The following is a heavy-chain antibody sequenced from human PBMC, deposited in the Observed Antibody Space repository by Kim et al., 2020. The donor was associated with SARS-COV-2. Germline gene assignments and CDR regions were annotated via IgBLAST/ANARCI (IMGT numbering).Heavy chain of an antibody. CDR3: VRDRRGADYFDY. V-gene: IGHV3-7*01. CDR2: IKQDGIKI. Sequence: GGSLRLSCTASGLTFSTYWMSWVRQAPGKGLEWVANIKQDGIKIYYVDSVKGRFTISRDNARNSVYLQMNSLRVEDTAVYYCVRDRRGADYFDYWGQGTLVTVSS. D-gene: IGHD3-10*01. J-gene: IGHJ4*02. CDR1: GLTFSTYW.